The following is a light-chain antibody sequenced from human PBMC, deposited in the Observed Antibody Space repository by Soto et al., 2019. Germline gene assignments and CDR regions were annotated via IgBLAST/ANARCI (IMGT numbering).Light chain of an antibody. Sequence: QSVLTQPASVSGSPGQSITISCTGTSSDVGGYNYVSWYQHHPGKAPKLMIYDVSNRPSGVSNRFSGSKSGNTASLTISGLQAEDEADYYCSSYTSSNNVVFGGGTKLTVL. CDR1: SSDVGGYNY. V-gene: IGLV2-14*03. J-gene: IGLJ2*01. CDR2: DVS. CDR3: SSYTSSNNVV.